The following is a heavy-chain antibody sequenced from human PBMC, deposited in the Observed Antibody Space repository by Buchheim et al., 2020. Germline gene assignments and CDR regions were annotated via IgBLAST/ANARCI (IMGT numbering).Heavy chain of an antibody. D-gene: IGHD3-22*01. CDR3: ARAVHYYDTSGYPHYYYYGMDV. J-gene: IGHJ6*02. Sequence: EVQLAESGGGLVQPGVSRRLSCAASGFTVSSNYMSWVRQAPGKGLEWVSVIYSGGGTNYADSVRGRFIISRDNSKNTLYLQMNSLRAEDTAVYYCARAVHYYDTSGYPHYYYYGMDVWGQGTT. CDR1: GFTVSSNY. CDR2: IYSGGGT. V-gene: IGHV3-66*01.